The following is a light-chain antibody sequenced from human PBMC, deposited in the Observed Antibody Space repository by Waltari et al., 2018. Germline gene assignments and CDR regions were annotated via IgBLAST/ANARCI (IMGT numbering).Light chain of an antibody. CDR3: QHYGTSSPMYT. J-gene: IGKJ2*01. CDR2: RAS. CDR1: QSVSRSY. V-gene: IGKV3-20*01. Sequence: EIVLTQSPGTLSMSPGERVTLSCRASQSVSRSYLSWYQQRPGQAPRLLIYRASTRATGIPDRFSGSGSGTDFTLTINTLEPEDFALYYCQHYGTSSPMYTFGQGTKLEIK.